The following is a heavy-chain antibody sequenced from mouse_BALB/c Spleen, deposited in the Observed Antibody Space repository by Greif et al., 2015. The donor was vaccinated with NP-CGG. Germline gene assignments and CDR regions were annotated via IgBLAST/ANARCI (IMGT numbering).Heavy chain of an antibody. CDR3: ARSGHYGSSWGAMDY. V-gene: IGHV3-8*02. J-gene: IGHJ4*01. CDR1: GDSITSGY. Sequence: EVKLVESGPSLVKPSQTLSLTCSVTGDSITSGYWNWIRKFPGNKLEYMGYISYSGSTYYNPSLKSRISITRDTSKNQYYLQLNSVTTEDTATYYCARSGHYGSSWGAMDYWGQGTSVTVSS. D-gene: IGHD1-1*01. CDR2: ISYSGST.